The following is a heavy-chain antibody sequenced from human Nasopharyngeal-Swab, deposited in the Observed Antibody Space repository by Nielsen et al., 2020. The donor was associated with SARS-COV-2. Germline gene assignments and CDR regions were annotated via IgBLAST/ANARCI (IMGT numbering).Heavy chain of an antibody. Sequence: SETLSLTCTVSGGSISSSSYYWGWIRQPPGKGLEWIGSIYYSGSTYYNPSLKSRVTISVDTSKNQFSLKLSSVTAADTAVYHCFGMEWLRGPFDYWGQGTLVTVSS. V-gene: IGHV4-39*01. D-gene: IGHD3-3*01. J-gene: IGHJ4*02. CDR1: GGSISSSSYY. CDR3: FGMEWLRGPFDY. CDR2: IYYSGST.